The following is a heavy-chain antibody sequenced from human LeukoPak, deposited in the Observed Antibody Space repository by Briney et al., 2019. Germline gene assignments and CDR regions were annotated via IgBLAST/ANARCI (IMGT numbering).Heavy chain of an antibody. V-gene: IGHV1-69*01. CDR1: GGTFSSYA. CDR2: IIPIFGTA. Sequence: SVKVSCKASGGTFSSYAISWVRQAPGQGLEWMGGIIPIFGTANYAQKFQGRVTITADESTSTAYMELSSLRSEDTAVYYCARAYDFWSGYPNYYYGMDVWGQGTTVTVSS. CDR3: ARAYDFWSGYPNYYYGMDV. D-gene: IGHD3-3*01. J-gene: IGHJ6*02.